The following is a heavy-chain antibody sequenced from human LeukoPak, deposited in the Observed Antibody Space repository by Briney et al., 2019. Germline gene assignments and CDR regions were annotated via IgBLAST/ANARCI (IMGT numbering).Heavy chain of an antibody. CDR1: GFTFSRYA. CDR2: ISYDGSNK. CDR3: ARDPWRGDTAIVYPHY. Sequence: GGSLRLSCAASGFTFSRYAMHWVRQAPGKGLEWVAVISYDGSNKYYADSVKGRFTISRDNSKNTLYLQMNSLRAEDTAVYYCARDPWRGDTAIVYPHYWGQGTLVTVSS. J-gene: IGHJ4*02. D-gene: IGHD5-18*01. V-gene: IGHV3-30-3*01.